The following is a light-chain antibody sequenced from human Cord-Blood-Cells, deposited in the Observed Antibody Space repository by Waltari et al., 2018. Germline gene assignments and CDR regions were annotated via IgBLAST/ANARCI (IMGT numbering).Light chain of an antibody. Sequence: AIRMTQSPSSFSASTGDRVTITCRASQVIRSYLAWYQQTPGKAPKLLIYAASTLQSGVPARCSGSGSGTDFTLTISCLQAEDFATYYCQQYYSYPHTFGQGTKLEIK. V-gene: IGKV1-8*01. CDR1: QVIRSY. CDR2: AAS. CDR3: QQYYSYPHT. J-gene: IGKJ2*01.